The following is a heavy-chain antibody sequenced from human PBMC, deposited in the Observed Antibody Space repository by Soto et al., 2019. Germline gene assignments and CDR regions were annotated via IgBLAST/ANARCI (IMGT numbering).Heavy chain of an antibody. J-gene: IGHJ4*02. CDR1: GGSISVYY. CDR3: ARGVGSSPPRY. Sequence: SETLSLTCTISGGSISVYYWSWVRQPPGHELEWIGYIYASGSPYYNPSLRSRVTISADTSKNQISLKLTSPAAADTAVYYCARGVGSSPPRYWGRGTLVTVSS. CDR2: IYASGSP. D-gene: IGHD1-26*01. V-gene: IGHV4-59*01.